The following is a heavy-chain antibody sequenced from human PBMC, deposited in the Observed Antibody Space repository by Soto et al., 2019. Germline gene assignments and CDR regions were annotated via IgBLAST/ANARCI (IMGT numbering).Heavy chain of an antibody. J-gene: IGHJ4*02. CDR2: ISYDGSNK. CDR3: ARDFDH. Sequence: QVQLVESGGGVVQPGRSLRLSCAASGFTFSSYAMHWVRQAPGKGLEWVAVISYDGSNKYYADSVKGRFTISRDNSKNTLYLQMNRLRAEDTAVYYCARDFDHWGQGTLVTVS. V-gene: IGHV3-30-3*01. CDR1: GFTFSSYA.